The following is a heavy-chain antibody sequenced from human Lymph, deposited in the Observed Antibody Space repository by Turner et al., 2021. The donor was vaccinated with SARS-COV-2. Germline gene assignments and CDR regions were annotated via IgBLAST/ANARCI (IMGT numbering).Heavy chain of an antibody. CDR1: GYTLTELS. J-gene: IGHJ4*02. V-gene: IGHV1-24*01. Sequence: QVQLVQSGAEVKKPGASVKVSCKVSGYTLTELSIHWVLQVPGKGLEWMGGFDPEDGETIYAQKFEGRVTMTEDTSTDTAYMELSSLRSEDTAVYYCATLKSNWKILTGRYYFDFWGQGTLVTVSS. D-gene: IGHD1-1*01. CDR3: ATLKSNWKILTGRYYFDF. CDR2: FDPEDGET.